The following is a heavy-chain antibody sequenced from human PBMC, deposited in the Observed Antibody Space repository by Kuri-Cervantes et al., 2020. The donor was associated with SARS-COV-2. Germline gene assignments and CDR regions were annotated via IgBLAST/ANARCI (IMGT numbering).Heavy chain of an antibody. CDR2: IDWDDDK. CDR1: GFSLSTSGMC. CDR3: VRTRAATVIADY. Sequence: SGPTLVKPTQTLTLTCTFSGFSLSTSGMCVSWIRQPPGKALEWLARIDWDDDKYYSTSLKTRLTISKDTSKNQVVLTMTNMDPVDTATYHCVRTRAATVIADYWGQGTLVTVSS. J-gene: IGHJ4*02. V-gene: IGHV2-70*11. D-gene: IGHD4-11*01.